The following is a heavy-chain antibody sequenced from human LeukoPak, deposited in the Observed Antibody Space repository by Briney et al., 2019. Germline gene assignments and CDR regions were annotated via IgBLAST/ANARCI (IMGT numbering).Heavy chain of an antibody. D-gene: IGHD1-1*01. CDR2: ISYDGSNK. CDR1: GFTFSSYA. CDR3: ATWNDVGNFDY. Sequence: GGSLRLSCAASGFTFSSYAMHWVRQAPGKGLEWVAVISYDGSNKYYADSVKGRFTISRDNSKNTLYLQMNSLRAEDTAVYYCATWNDVGNFDYWGQGTLVTVSS. J-gene: IGHJ4*02. V-gene: IGHV3-30-3*01.